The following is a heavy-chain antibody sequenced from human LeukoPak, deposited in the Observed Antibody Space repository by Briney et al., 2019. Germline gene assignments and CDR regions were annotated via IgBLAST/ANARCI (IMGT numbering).Heavy chain of an antibody. CDR3: AIIPLGGRFDY. Sequence: GGSLRLSCAASGFTFSSYGMHWVRQAPGQGLEWVAFIRSDGSNTYYGDSVKGRFTISRDNSKKILHLQMNSLRPGDTALYYCAIIPLGGRFDYWGQGTLVIVSS. CDR1: GFTFSSYG. D-gene: IGHD3-10*01. V-gene: IGHV3-30*02. CDR2: IRSDGSNT. J-gene: IGHJ4*02.